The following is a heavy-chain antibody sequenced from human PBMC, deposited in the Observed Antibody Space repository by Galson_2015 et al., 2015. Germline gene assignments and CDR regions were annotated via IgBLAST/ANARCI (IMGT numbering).Heavy chain of an antibody. V-gene: IGHV3-23*01. Sequence: SLRLSCAASGLTFSNYAMTWVRQAPGKGLEWVSVISGSGGSTNYADSVKGRFTISRDNSRTTLYLQVNSLRPEDTAIYYCAKATLSTIFDLYFDFWGQGTLITVSS. CDR3: AKATLSTIFDLYFDF. D-gene: IGHD3-3*01. CDR2: ISGSGGST. CDR1: GLTFSNYA. J-gene: IGHJ4*02.